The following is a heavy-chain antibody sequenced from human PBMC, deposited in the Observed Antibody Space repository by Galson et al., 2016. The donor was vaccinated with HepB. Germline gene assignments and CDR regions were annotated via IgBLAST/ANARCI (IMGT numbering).Heavy chain of an antibody. J-gene: IGHJ5*02. CDR1: GYTFTKYY. CDR3: ARDRQELVSDASSPPGGWIDP. D-gene: IGHD2-8*01. CDR2: INPSDARA. V-gene: IGHV1-46*01. Sequence: SVKVSCKASGYTFTKYYTHWVRQAPGQGLEWMGIINPSDARARYAQKFQGRVTMTRDPSTSTVYMELSSLRSEDTAVYYCARDRQELVSDASSPPGGWIDPWGRGTLVTVSA.